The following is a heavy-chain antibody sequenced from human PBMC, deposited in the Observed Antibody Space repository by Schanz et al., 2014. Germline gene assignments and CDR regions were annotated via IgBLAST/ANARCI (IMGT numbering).Heavy chain of an antibody. D-gene: IGHD3-10*01. CDR2: ISGSSRTI. J-gene: IGHJ4*02. CDR3: ARIGGSVFDY. V-gene: IGHV3-11*01. Sequence: QVHLLESGGGLVEPGGSLRLSCAASGFSFSDYYMSWIRQAPGRGLEWVSYISGSSRTIYYADSMKGRFTISRDNAKNSLFLQMNSLRAEDTGVYYCARIGGSVFDYWAQGTLVTVSS. CDR1: GFSFSDYY.